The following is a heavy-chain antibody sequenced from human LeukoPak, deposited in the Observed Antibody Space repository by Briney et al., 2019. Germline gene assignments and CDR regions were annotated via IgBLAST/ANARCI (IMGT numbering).Heavy chain of an antibody. CDR2: ISGSGHVT. CDR1: GFTFSSYW. Sequence: GGSLRLSCAASGFTFSSYWMSWVRQAPGKGLEWVSTISGSGHVTYFASSVKGRFTIFRDNSKNTLYLEMNSLRAEDTAIYYCAKGYGGKFFYFDYWGQGTLVIVSS. D-gene: IGHD4-23*01. CDR3: AKGYGGKFFYFDY. J-gene: IGHJ4*02. V-gene: IGHV3-23*01.